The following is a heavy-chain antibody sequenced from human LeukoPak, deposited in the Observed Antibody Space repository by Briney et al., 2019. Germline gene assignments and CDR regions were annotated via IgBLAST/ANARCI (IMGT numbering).Heavy chain of an antibody. V-gene: IGHV3-23*01. CDR3: AKGAETGVWFGESYWYFDL. J-gene: IGHJ2*01. Sequence: GGSLRLSCAASGFTFSNAWMSRVRQAPGKGLEWVSAISGSGGSTYYADSVKGRFTISRDNSKNTLYLQMNSLRAEDTAVYHCAKGAETGVWFGESYWYFDLWGRGTLVTVSS. D-gene: IGHD3-10*01. CDR1: GFTFSNAW. CDR2: ISGSGGST.